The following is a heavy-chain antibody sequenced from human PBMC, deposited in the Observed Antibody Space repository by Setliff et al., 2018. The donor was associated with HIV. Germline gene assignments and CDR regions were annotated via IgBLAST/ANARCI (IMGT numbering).Heavy chain of an antibody. J-gene: IGHJ5*02. CDR1: GYTFTTYV. CDR2: INTNTGNP. CDR3: ARGCNGGNCYHGSGWFDP. Sequence: ASVKVSCKTSGYTFTTYVINWVRQAPGQGLEWMGWINTNTGNPTYAQGFTGRFVFSLDTPVSTAYLQISSLKAEDTAVYYCARGCNGGNCYHGSGWFDPWGQGTLVTVSS. V-gene: IGHV7-4-1*02. D-gene: IGHD2-15*01.